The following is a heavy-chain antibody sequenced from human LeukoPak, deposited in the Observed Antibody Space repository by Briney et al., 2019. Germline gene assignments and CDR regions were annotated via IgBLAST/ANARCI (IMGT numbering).Heavy chain of an antibody. D-gene: IGHD3-10*01. V-gene: IGHV3-30*04. J-gene: IGHJ4*02. CDR1: GFTFSSYA. Sequence: GGSLRLSCAASGFTFSSYAMHWVRQAPGKGLEWVAVISYDGSNKYNADSVKGRFTTSRDNSKNTLYLQMNSLRAEDTAVYYCARESQAYYYGSGSPNYWGQGTLVTVSS. CDR3: ARESQAYYYGSGSPNY. CDR2: ISYDGSNK.